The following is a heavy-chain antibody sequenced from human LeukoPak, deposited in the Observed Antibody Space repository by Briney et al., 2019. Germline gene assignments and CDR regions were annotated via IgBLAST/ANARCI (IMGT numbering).Heavy chain of an antibody. D-gene: IGHD1-26*01. CDR1: GYSISSGYY. CDR2: IYHSGST. Sequence: SETLSLTCTVSGYSISSGYYWGWIRQPPGKGLEWIGSIYHSGSTYYNPSLKSRVTISVDTSKNQFSLKLSSVTAADTAVYYCARRIVGALGPGAFDIWGQGTMVTVSS. CDR3: ARRIVGALGPGAFDI. V-gene: IGHV4-38-2*02. J-gene: IGHJ3*02.